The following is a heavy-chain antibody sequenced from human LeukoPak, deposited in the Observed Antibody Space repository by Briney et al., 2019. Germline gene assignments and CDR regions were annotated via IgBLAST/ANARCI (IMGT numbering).Heavy chain of an antibody. CDR2: IWYDGSNK. CDR3: AGSYYNVFDY. Sequence: GGSLRLSCAASGXTFSNYGMHWVRQAPGKGLEWVALIWYDGSNKYYADSVKGRFTISRDNSKNTLYLQMNSLRAEDTAVYYCAGSYYNVFDYWGRGTLVTVSS. D-gene: IGHD3-10*01. V-gene: IGHV3-33*01. CDR1: GXTFSNYG. J-gene: IGHJ4*02.